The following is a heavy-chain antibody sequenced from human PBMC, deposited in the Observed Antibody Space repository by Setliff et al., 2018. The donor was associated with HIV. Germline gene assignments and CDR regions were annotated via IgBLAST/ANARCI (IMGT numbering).Heavy chain of an antibody. V-gene: IGHV3-13*01. J-gene: IGHJ4*02. D-gene: IGHD6-13*01. CDR3: ARGEIAAAGYDY. CDR1: GFTFSSYD. CDR2: IGTAGDT. Sequence: GESLKISCAASGFTFSSYDMHWVRQATGKGLEWVSAIGTAGDTYYPGSVKGRFTISRENAKNSLYLQMNSLRAGDTAVYYCARGEIAAAGYDYWGQGTLVTVSS.